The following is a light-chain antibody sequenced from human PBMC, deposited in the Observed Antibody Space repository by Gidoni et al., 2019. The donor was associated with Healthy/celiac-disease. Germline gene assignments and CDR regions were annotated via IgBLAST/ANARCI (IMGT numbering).Light chain of an antibody. Sequence: DIQMTQAQSSLSASVGDRVTITCRAMQSISSYLNWYQQKPGKAPKLLIYSASRLQSGVPSRFSGSGSWTAFTLTISSLQPEAFATYYCQQNYSTLSITFGQGTRLEIK. CDR2: SAS. CDR1: QSISSY. J-gene: IGKJ5*01. V-gene: IGKV1-39*01. CDR3: QQNYSTLSIT.